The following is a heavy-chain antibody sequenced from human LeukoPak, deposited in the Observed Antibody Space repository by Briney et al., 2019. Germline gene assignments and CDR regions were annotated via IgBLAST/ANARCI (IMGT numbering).Heavy chain of an antibody. D-gene: IGHD2-2*01. J-gene: IGHJ5*02. CDR2: IYHSGST. CDR3: ARRPVVPAAGWFDP. Sequence: SETLSLTCTVSGGSISSYYWSWIRQPPGKGLEWIGYIYHSGSTYYNPSLKSRVTISVDRSKNQFSLKLSSVTAADTAVYYCARRPVVPAAGWFDPWGQGTLVTVSS. V-gene: IGHV4-59*12. CDR1: GGSISSYY.